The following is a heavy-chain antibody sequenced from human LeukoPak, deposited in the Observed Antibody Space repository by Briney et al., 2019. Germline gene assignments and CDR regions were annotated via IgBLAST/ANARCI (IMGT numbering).Heavy chain of an antibody. V-gene: IGHV3-15*07. CDR1: SSTFSNAW. D-gene: IGHD3-10*01. CDR3: TTWDYSYGWAT. Sequence: GGSLRLSCAASSSTFSNAWMNWVRQAPGKGLEWVGRIKNKGDGGTTDYAAPVKGRFTISRDDSKNTLYLQVNSLNTEDTAVYYCTTWDYSYGWATWGQGTLVTVSS. CDR2: IKNKGDGGTT. J-gene: IGHJ4*02.